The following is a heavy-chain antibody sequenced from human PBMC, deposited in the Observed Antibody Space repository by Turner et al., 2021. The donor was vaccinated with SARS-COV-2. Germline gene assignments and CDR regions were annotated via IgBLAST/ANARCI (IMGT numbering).Heavy chain of an antibody. CDR2: CIPNLGKD. J-gene: IGHJ4*02. D-gene: IGHD6-13*01. CDR3: AKVGVGGSSWPKDFDY. V-gene: IGHV1-69*06. Sequence: QVQLVQSGAAVEKLGSSVKPACKASGGTFSTNAISWVRQSPGQGLGRMGGCIPNLGKDNSARKYEGRVKITATNSTGKAKMELNSLRSRETAEYNGAKVGVGGSSWPKDFDYWGQGTLVTVSS. CDR1: GGTFSTNA.